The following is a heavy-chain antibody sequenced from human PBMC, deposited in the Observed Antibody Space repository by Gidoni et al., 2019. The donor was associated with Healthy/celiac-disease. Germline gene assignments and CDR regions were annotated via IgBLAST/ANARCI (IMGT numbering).Heavy chain of an antibody. CDR3: AGDKGQLWNFRGFDP. J-gene: IGHJ5*02. CDR1: GGTFSSYA. D-gene: IGHD5-18*01. Sequence: QAQLVQSGAEVKKPGSSVEVSCKASGGTFSSYATSWVRQATGQGLEWMGGIIPIFGTANYAQKFQGRVTITADESTSTAYMELSSLRSEDTAVYYCAGDKGQLWNFRGFDPWGQGTLVTVSS. CDR2: IIPIFGTA. V-gene: IGHV1-69*01.